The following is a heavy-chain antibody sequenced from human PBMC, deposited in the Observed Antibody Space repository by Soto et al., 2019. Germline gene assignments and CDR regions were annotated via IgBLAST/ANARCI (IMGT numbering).Heavy chain of an antibody. CDR1: GVSISSSNY. D-gene: IGHD1-1*01. CDR3: VSATRFDALDV. Sequence: SETLSLTCAVSGVSISSSNYWSWIRQPPGKGLEWIGYIHYSVSTYYNPSLKSRVTISIDTSKNQFSLNLNSVTAADTAVYFCVSATRFDALDVWGQGTMVTVSS. V-gene: IGHV4-30-4*01. CDR2: IHYSVST. J-gene: IGHJ3*01.